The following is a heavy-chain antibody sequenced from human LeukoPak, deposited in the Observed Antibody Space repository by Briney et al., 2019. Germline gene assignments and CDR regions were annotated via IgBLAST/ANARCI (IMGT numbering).Heavy chain of an antibody. CDR3: ARDRVVTPFGNDRYFDL. V-gene: IGHV3-53*01. J-gene: IGHJ2*01. D-gene: IGHD4-23*01. CDR1: GFTVSSNY. Sequence: PGGSLRLSCAASGFTVSSNYMSWVRQAPGKGLEWVSVIYSGGSTYYADSVKGRFTISRDNSKNTLYLQMNSLRAEDTAVYYCARDRVVTPFGNDRYFDLWGRGTLVTVSS. CDR2: IYSGGST.